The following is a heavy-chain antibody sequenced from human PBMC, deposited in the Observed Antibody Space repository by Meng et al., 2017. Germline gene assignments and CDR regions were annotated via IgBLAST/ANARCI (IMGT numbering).Heavy chain of an antibody. CDR3: ARVGSYNGVWFDP. CDR1: GGSISSSSYY. D-gene: IGHD1-26*01. J-gene: IGHJ5*02. V-gene: IGHV4-39*07. Sequence: LQESGPGLVKPSETLSLTCTVSGGSISSSSYYWGWIRQPPGKGLEWIGSIYYSGSTYYNPSLKSRVTISVDTSKNQFSLKLSSVTAADTAVYYCARVGSYNGVWFDPWGQGTLVTVSS. CDR2: IYYSGST.